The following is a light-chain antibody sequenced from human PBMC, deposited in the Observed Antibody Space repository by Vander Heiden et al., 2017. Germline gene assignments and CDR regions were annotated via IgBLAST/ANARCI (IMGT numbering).Light chain of an antibody. CDR2: WAS. J-gene: IGKJ4*01. V-gene: IGKV4-1*01. CDR1: QSVLYSSNNRNY. Sequence: DFVMTQSPESLAVSLGERAAINCKSSQSVLYSSNNRNYLAWYQRRPGQPPKLLIYWASTRDSGVPDRFNGSGSGTDFTLTISSLQSEDAAVYYCQQYDSFPLTFGGGTKVEIK. CDR3: QQYDSFPLT.